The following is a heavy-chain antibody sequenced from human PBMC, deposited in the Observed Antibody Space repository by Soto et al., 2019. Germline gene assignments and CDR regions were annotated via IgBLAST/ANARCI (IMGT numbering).Heavy chain of an antibody. J-gene: IGHJ6*02. CDR2: TYYRSKWYN. CDR1: GDSVSSNSAA. V-gene: IGHV6-1*01. CDR3: ARDSSSQNYGMDV. Sequence: SLTCDISGDSVSSNSAAWNWIRQSPSRGLEWLGRTYYRSKWYNDYAISVKSRITINPDTSKNQFSPQLNSVTPEDTAVYYCARDSSSQNYGMDVWGQGTTVTVSS.